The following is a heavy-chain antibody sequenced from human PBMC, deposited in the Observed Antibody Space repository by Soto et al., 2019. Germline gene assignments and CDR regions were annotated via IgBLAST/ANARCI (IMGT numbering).Heavy chain of an antibody. CDR2: INSDGSST. CDR1: GFTFSSYW. CDR3: ARDGRRALPAEGSGGSCYFGAFGI. D-gene: IGHD2-15*01. Sequence: GGSLRLSCAASGFTFSSYWMHWVRHAPGKGLVWVSRINSDGSSTSYADFVKGRFTISRDNAKNTLYLQMNSLRAEDTAVYYYARDGRRALPAEGSGGSCYFGAFGIWGRGTMV. V-gene: IGHV3-74*01. J-gene: IGHJ3*02.